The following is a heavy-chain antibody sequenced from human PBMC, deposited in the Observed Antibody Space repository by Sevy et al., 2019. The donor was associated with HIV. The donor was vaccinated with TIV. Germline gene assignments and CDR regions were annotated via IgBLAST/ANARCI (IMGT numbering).Heavy chain of an antibody. D-gene: IGHD3-3*01. CDR2: IKSKTDGGTT. V-gene: IGHV3-15*01. J-gene: IGHJ3*02. Sequence: GGSLRLSCAASGFTFSNAWMSWVRQAPGKGLEWVGRIKSKTDGGTTDYAAPVKGRFTISTDESKNTLNLQMNSLKTDETAVYYCTTDTGISDYDFWSGRDDTFDNWGQGTMVTVSS. CDR1: GFTFSNAW. CDR3: TTDTGISDYDFWSGRDDTFDN.